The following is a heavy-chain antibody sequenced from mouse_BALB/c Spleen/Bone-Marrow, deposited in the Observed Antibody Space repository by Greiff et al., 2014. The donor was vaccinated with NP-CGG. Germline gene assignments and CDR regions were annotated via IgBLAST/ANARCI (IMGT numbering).Heavy chain of an antibody. V-gene: IGHV1S81*02. J-gene: IGHJ3*01. CDR2: INPSNGRT. CDR3: ARSGYDGFAY. CDR1: GYTFTNYW. D-gene: IGHD2-2*01. Sequence: QVQLQQSGAELVKPGASVKLSCKASGYTFTNYWMHWVKQRPGQGLEWIGEINPSNGRTNYNEKFKSKATLTVDKSSSTAYMQLSSLTSEDSAVYYCARSGYDGFAYWGQGTLVTVSA.